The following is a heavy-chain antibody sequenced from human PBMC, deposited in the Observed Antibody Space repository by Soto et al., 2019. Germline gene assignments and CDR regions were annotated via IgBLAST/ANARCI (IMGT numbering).Heavy chain of an antibody. CDR3: ARDNSQKWGTPSPSPWFHP. CDR2: IDPSGESR. CDR1: GFSFSAYF. D-gene: IGHD3-16*01. Sequence: ASVKVSCKASGFSFSAYFMHWVRQAPGQGLEWMGIIDPSGESRNYAQKFQGRVTITRDTSTSTVYMDLSSLRDEDTAVYYCARDNSQKWGTPSPSPWFHPWGRG. V-gene: IGHV1-46*01. J-gene: IGHJ5*02.